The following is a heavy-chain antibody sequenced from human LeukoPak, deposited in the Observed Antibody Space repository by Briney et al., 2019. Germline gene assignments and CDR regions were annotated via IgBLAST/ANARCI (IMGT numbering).Heavy chain of an antibody. CDR2: INHSGST. CDR3: ARRGSLRYFDWLSTRCFDY. CDR1: GGSFSAYY. V-gene: IGHV4-34*01. J-gene: IGHJ4*02. Sequence: SETLSLTCAVYGGSFSAYYWSWIRQPPGKGLEWVGEINHSGSTNYNPSLKSRVTISVDTSKNQFSLKLSSVTAADTAVYYCARRGSLRYFDWLSTRCFDYWGQGTLVTVSS. D-gene: IGHD3-9*01.